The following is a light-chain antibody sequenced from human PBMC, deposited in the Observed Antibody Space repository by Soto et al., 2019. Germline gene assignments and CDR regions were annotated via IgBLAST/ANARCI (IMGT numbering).Light chain of an antibody. J-gene: IGKJ1*01. CDR2: GAS. V-gene: IGKV3-15*01. CDR1: QSVSSY. CDR3: QQYNNRPRT. Sequence: EIEMTQSPATLSVSPGERATISCRASQSVSSYLAWYQQKPGQAPRLLIYGASTRATGIPARFSGSGSGTEFSLTISSLQSEDSAAYYCQQYNNRPRTFGQGTKVEIK.